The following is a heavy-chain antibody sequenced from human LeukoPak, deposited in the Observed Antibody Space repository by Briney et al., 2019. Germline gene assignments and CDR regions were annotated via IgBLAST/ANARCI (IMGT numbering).Heavy chain of an antibody. D-gene: IGHD3-10*01. J-gene: IGHJ4*02. Sequence: GGSLRLSCAASGFTFSSYAMSWVRQAPGKGLEWVSAINGSGGSTYDADSVKGRFTVSRDNSKNTLYLQMNSLRAEDTAVYYCAKDLPFSYRGDFDYWGQGTLVTVSS. CDR3: AKDLPFSYRGDFDY. V-gene: IGHV3-23*01. CDR1: GFTFSSYA. CDR2: INGSGGST.